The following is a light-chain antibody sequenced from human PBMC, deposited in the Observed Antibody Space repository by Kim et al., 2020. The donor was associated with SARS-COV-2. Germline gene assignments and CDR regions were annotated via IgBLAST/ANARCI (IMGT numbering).Light chain of an antibody. J-gene: IGKJ3*01. CDR2: AAT. V-gene: IGKV1-12*02. CDR1: QSISSW. CDR3: QQGNRFPFT. Sequence: DIQMTQSPSSVSASIGDRVTITCRASQSISSWLGWYQQKPGKAPKLLIYAATTLQTGVPSRFSGSGSGTDFTLTINSLQPEDFATYYCQQGNRFPFTFGPGTKVDIK.